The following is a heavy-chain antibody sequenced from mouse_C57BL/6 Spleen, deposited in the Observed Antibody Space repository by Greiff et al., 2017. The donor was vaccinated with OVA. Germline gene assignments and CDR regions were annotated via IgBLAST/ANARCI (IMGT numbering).Heavy chain of an antibody. J-gene: IGHJ1*03. CDR1: GYTFTSYW. CDR3: AITTVVEGWYFDV. V-gene: IGHV1-55*01. D-gene: IGHD1-1*01. CDR2: IYPGSGST. Sequence: QVQLQQPGAELVRPGASVKMSCKASGYTFTSYWITWVKQRPGQGLEWIGDIYPGSGSTNYNEKFKSKATLTVDKSSSTAYMQLSSLTSEDSAVYYCAITTVVEGWYFDVWGTGTTVTVSS.